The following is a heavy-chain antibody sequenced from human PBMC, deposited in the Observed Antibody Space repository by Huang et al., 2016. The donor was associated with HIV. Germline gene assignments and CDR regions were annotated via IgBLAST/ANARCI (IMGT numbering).Heavy chain of an antibody. D-gene: IGHD2-15*01. CDR2: IKIDGRTT. V-gene: IGHV3-74*01. J-gene: IGHJ3*02. CDR1: GFKFSNYW. CDR3: ARAGGFEI. Sequence: EEHLVESGGGLVQPGGSLRLSCEASGFKFSNYWMQWVRQAPGKGLIESSRIKIDGRTTDYADSVKGRFTISRDNAKNTLYLQMSSLTAEDTAIYYCARAGGFEIWGQGTVVTVSS.